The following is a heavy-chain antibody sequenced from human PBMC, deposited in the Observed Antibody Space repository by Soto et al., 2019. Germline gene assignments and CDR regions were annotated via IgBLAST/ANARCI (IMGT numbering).Heavy chain of an antibody. V-gene: IGHV1-3*01. J-gene: IGHJ6*02. CDR3: SRGPRLYGMDV. CDR2: INAGNGNT. CDR1: GYTFTSYA. Sequence: QVQLVQSGAEVKKPGASVKVSCKASGYTFTSYAMHWVRQAPGQRLEWMGWINAGNGNTKYSQKFQGRVTITRDTSASTAYMELSSLSSEDTAVYYCSRGPRLYGMDVWGQGTTVTVS.